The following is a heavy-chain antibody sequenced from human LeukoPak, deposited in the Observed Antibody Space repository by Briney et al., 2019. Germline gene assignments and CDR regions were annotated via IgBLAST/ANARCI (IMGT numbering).Heavy chain of an antibody. CDR3: ARDRGAVITSYYFDY. CDR1: GYTFSDYA. CDR2: VNPNTGGT. J-gene: IGHJ4*02. D-gene: IGHD3-22*01. Sequence: AAVKVSCKASGYTFSDYAIHWVRQAPVQGLEWMGWVNPNTGGTSYAQKFQGRVTMTRDTSISTAYMELSRLRSEDTAVYYCARDRGAVITSYYFDYWGQGTLVTVSS. V-gene: IGHV1-2*02.